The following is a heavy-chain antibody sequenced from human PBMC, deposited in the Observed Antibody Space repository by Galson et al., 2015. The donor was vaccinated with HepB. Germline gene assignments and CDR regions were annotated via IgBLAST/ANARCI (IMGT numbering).Heavy chain of an antibody. Sequence: SLRLSCAASGFTFSSYGMHWVRQAPGKGLEWVAVIWYDGSNKYYADSVKGRFTISRDNSKNTLYLQMNSLRAEDTAVYYCARDDCSSTSCYISYWGQGTLVTDSS. J-gene: IGHJ4*02. V-gene: IGHV3-33*01. CDR2: IWYDGSNK. D-gene: IGHD2-2*02. CDR3: ARDDCSSTSCYISY. CDR1: GFTFSSYG.